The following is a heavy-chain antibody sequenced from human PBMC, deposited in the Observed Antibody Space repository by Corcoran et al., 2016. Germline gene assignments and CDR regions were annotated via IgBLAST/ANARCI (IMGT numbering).Heavy chain of an antibody. CDR1: GGTFSSYA. D-gene: IGHD6-6*01. CDR3: AVGKGAVRPISCDY. J-gene: IGHJ4*02. V-gene: IGHV1-69*01. Sequence: QVQLVQSGAEVKKPGSSVKVSCKASGGTFSSYAINWVRQAPGQGLEWMGGIIPIFGTANYAQKFQGRVTINEDESTSTAYMELSSLRSEDTAVYYCAVGKGAVRPISCDYWGQGTLVTVSS. CDR2: IIPIFGTA.